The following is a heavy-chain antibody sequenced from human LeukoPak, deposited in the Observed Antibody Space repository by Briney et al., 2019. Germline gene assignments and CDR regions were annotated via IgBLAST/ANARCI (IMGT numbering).Heavy chain of an antibody. Sequence: GASVRVSCKASGYTFTSYGISWVRQAPGQGREWMGWISAYNGNTNYAQKLQGRVTMTTDTSTSTAYMELRSLRSEDTAVYYCARNLVMTEFDYWGQGTLVTVSS. CDR1: GYTFTSYG. D-gene: IGHD3-9*01. CDR2: ISAYNGNT. CDR3: ARNLVMTEFDY. V-gene: IGHV1-18*01. J-gene: IGHJ4*02.